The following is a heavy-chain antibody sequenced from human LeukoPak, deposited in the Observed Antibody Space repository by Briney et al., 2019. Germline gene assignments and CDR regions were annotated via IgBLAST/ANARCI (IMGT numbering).Heavy chain of an antibody. Sequence: GASVKVSCKASGYTFNTNDINWVRQAPGQGLEWMGWISAYNGNTNYAQKLQGRVTMTTDTSTSTAYMELRSLRSDDTAVYYCARATYYYGSVDVWGQGTTVTVSS. CDR1: GYTFNTND. CDR2: ISAYNGNT. J-gene: IGHJ6*02. V-gene: IGHV1-18*04. CDR3: ARATYYYGSVDV. D-gene: IGHD3-10*01.